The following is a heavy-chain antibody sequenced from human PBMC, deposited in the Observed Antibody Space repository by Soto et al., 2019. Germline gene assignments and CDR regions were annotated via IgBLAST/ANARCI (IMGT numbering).Heavy chain of an antibody. Sequence: PSETLSLTCAVYGGSFSGFYWSWIRQSPGKGLEWIGEIYHRGNTNYSPSLKTRVSISVDTSKNQFSLNLTSVTAADTAVYYCARAHSTTVITLKWGAMDFWGQGTTVTVSS. D-gene: IGHD3-22*01. CDR1: GGSFSGFY. V-gene: IGHV4-34*01. CDR3: ARAHSTTVITLKWGAMDF. CDR2: IYHRGNT. J-gene: IGHJ6*02.